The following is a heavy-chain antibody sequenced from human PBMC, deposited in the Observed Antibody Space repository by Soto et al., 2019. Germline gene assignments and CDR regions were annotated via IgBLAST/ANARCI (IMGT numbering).Heavy chain of an antibody. CDR1: GFTFSSYA. V-gene: IGHV3-30-3*01. CDR2: ISYDGSNK. Sequence: GGSLRLSCAASGFTFSSYAMHWVRQAPGKGLEWVAVISYDGSNKYYADSVKGRFTISRDNSKNTLYLQMNSLRAEDTAVYYCARDGKRYCSGGSCDDRDYWGQGTPVTVSS. D-gene: IGHD2-15*01. CDR3: ARDGKRYCSGGSCDDRDY. J-gene: IGHJ4*02.